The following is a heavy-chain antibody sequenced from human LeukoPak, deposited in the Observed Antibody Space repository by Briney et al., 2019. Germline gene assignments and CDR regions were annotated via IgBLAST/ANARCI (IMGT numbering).Heavy chain of an antibody. Sequence: PSETLSLTCTVSGGSISSSSYYWGWIRQPPGKGLECIGSIYYSGSTYYNPSLKSRDTISVDTSKNQFSLKLSSVTAADTAVYYCARLKYQLPTTKYNWFDPWGQGTLVTVSS. J-gene: IGHJ5*02. CDR2: IYYSGST. V-gene: IGHV4-39*01. D-gene: IGHD2-2*01. CDR3: ARLKYQLPTTKYNWFDP. CDR1: GGSISSSSYY.